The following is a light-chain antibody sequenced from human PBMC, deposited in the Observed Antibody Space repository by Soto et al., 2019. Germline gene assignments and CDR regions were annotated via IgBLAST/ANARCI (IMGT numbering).Light chain of an antibody. CDR2: GVF. V-gene: IGKV1-33*01. Sequence: DIQMTQSPSSLSASVGDRVTVTCQASQDMNNYLNWYQQKPGKAPKLLIYGVFNLETGVPSRFSGSGSGTEFTLTISSLQPEDIATYFCQQYDNLPLTFGGGTKVEIK. CDR1: QDMNNY. J-gene: IGKJ4*01. CDR3: QQYDNLPLT.